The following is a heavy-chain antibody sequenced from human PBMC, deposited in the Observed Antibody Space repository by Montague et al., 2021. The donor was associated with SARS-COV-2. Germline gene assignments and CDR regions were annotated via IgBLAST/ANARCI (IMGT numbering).Heavy chain of an antibody. Sequence: SLRLSCAASGFIFSNYCWHWVRQVPGKGLVWVSRIKTDGSYTTYADSVKGRFTISRDNVKNTVYLQMNSLRVEDTGVYYCARAPHCAGGTCYSFDYYGMDVWGRGSTVTVSS. J-gene: IGHJ6*02. V-gene: IGHV3-74*01. CDR3: ARAPHCAGGTCYSFDYYGMDV. CDR1: GFIFSNYC. CDR2: IKTDGSYT. D-gene: IGHD2-15*01.